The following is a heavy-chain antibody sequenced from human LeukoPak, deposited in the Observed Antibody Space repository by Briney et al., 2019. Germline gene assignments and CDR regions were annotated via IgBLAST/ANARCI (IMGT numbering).Heavy chain of an antibody. CDR3: ARDLGLAGIDY. CDR2: IYYSGST. J-gene: IGHJ4*02. D-gene: IGHD6-19*01. V-gene: IGHV4-31*03. CDR1: GGSISSGGYY. Sequence: SETLSLTCTVSGGSISSGGYYWSWIRQHPGKGLEWIGYIYYSGSTYYNPSLKSRVTISVDTSKNQFSLKLSSVTAADTAVYYCARDLGLAGIDYWGQGTLVTVSS.